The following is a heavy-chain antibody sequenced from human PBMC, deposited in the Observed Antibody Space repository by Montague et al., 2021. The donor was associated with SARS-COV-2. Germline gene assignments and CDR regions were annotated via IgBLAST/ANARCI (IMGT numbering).Heavy chain of an antibody. Sequence: SETLSLTCTVSGGSISSYYWSWIRQPPGKGLEWIGYIYYSGSTNYNPSLKSRVTISVDTSKNRFSLKLTSVTAADTAVYYCARGRDGYYHRSALFDYWGQGTLVTVSS. CDR3: ARGRDGYYHRSALFDY. V-gene: IGHV4-59*01. CDR2: IYYSGST. D-gene: IGHD3-22*01. J-gene: IGHJ4*02. CDR1: GGSISSYY.